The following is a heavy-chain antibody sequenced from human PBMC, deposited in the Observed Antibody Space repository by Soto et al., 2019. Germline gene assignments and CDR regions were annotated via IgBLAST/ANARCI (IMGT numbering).Heavy chain of an antibody. CDR1: GFTFSSYG. V-gene: IGHV3-33*01. J-gene: IGHJ4*02. D-gene: IGHD2-2*01. CDR2: IWYDGSNK. Sequence: GGSLRLSCAASGFTFSSYGMHWVRQAPGKGLEWVAVIWYDGSNKYYADSVKGRFTISRDNSKNTLYLQMNSLRAEDTAVYYCVPLCRYCSTTTPSWGQGTLVTVSS. CDR3: VPLCRYCSTTTPS.